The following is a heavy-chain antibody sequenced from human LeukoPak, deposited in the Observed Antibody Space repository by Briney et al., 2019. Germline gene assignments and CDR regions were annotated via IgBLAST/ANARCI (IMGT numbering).Heavy chain of an antibody. CDR3: AKTSGGGGHDS. CDR2: VYHSAT. CDR1: GYSIGSGNY. D-gene: IGHD6-19*01. Sequence: SETLSLTCTVSGYSIGSGNYWAWIRQPPGKGLEWIGCVYHSATHYKSSLTSRVTISMDTSKNQFSLKVTSVTAADSAFYYCAKTSGGGGHDSWGQGTLVTVSS. V-gene: IGHV4-38-2*02. J-gene: IGHJ5*01.